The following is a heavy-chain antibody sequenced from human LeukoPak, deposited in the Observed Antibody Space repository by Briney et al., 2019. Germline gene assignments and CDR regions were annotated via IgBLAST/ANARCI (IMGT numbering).Heavy chain of an antibody. D-gene: IGHD2-8*01. CDR3: ARDFDDVNGNFYYIPDF. CDR2: IRYDGTKA. V-gene: IGHV3-30*02. CDR1: GFQFSRNG. J-gene: IGHJ4*02. Sequence: GGSLRLSCTASGFQFSRNGMHWVRQAPGKGLEWVAFIRYDGTKAFYGDSVRGRFTISRDNSKNTLYLEMNSLRHEDTAVYSCARDFDDVNGNFYYIPDFWGQGTLVTVSS.